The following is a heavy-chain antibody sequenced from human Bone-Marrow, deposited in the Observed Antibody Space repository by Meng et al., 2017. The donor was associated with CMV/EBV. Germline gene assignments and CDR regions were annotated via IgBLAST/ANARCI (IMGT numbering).Heavy chain of an antibody. V-gene: IGHV3-74*01. CDR3: ARKLPGQNGMDV. CDR1: GFTFSDYY. J-gene: IGHJ6*01. Sequence: GESLKISCAASGFTFSDYYMSWIRQAPGKGLVWVSRINGDGTSTIYADSVKGRFTVSRDNAKNTLYLQMNSLRVEDTAVYYCARKLPGQNGMDVWGQRTTVTVSS. D-gene: IGHD4-23*01. CDR2: INGDGTST.